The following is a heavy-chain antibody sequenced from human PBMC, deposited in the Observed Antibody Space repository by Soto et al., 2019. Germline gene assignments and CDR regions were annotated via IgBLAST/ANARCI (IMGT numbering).Heavy chain of an antibody. V-gene: IGHV3-23*01. CDR2: ISGSGGST. Sequence: PGWSLRLSCAASGFTFSSYAMSWVRQAPGKGLEWVSSISGSGGSTYYADSVKGRFTISRDNSKNTLYLQMNSLRAEDTAVYYCAKARRITMVRGVNFDYWGQGTLVTVSS. CDR3: AKARRITMVRGVNFDY. D-gene: IGHD3-10*01. J-gene: IGHJ4*02. CDR1: GFTFSSYA.